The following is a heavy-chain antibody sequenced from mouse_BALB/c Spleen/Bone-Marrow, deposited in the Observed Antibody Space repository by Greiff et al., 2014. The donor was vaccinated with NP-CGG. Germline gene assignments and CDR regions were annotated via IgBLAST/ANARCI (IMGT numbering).Heavy chain of an antibody. D-gene: IGHD4-1*01. CDR2: IYPGDDDT. V-gene: IGHV1-80*01. Sequence: VKLQESGAELVRPGSSVKISCKASGYAFSSYWMNWVKQRPGQGLEWIGQIYPGDDDTNYNGNFKDKATLTTDKSSTTAYMQLSSLTSEDSAVYFCARGGRLTGYYFDYWGQGTTLTVSS. J-gene: IGHJ2*01. CDR3: ARGGRLTGYYFDY. CDR1: GYAFSSYW.